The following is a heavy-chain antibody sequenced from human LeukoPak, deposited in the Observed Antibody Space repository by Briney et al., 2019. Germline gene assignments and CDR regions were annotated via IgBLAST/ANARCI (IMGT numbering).Heavy chain of an antibody. CDR3: ARGGYSYGYDYYYYYYYMDV. V-gene: IGHV4-61*05. J-gene: IGHJ6*03. Sequence: SETLSLTCTVSGGSIRSRSNYWGWTRQPPGKGLEWIGYIYYGGSTNYNPSLKSRVTISVDTSKNQFTLKLSSVTAADTAVYYCARGGYSYGYDYYYYYYYMDVWGKGTTVTVSS. CDR1: GGSIRSRSNY. D-gene: IGHD5-18*01. CDR2: IYYGGST.